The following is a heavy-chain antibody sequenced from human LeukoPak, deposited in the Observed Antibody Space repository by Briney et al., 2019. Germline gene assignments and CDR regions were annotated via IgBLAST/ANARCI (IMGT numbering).Heavy chain of an antibody. D-gene: IGHD3-3*01. J-gene: IGHJ6*03. CDR1: GGSISSYY. CDR2: IYTSGST. CDR3: ARTGYYDFSYYYYYMDV. Sequence: SETLSLTCTVSGGSISSYYWSWIRQPAGKGLEWIGRIYTSGSTNYNPSLESRVTMSVDTSKNQFSLKLSSVTAADTAVYYCARTGYYDFSYYYYYMDVWGKGTTVTVSS. V-gene: IGHV4-4*07.